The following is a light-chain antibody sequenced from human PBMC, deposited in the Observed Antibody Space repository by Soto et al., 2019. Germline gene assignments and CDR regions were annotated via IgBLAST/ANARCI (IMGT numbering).Light chain of an antibody. V-gene: IGKV3-11*01. CDR3: PDRTEPRMS. Sequence: IVFKNSPATLALKQGERATLSCRASQSVSSYLAWYQQKPGQAPRLLIYDASNRATGIPARFSGSVSGTDFHLTLVCRHPKPFALYYCPDRTEPRMSFAQGTRLEIK. CDR2: DAS. CDR1: QSVSSY. J-gene: IGKJ5*01.